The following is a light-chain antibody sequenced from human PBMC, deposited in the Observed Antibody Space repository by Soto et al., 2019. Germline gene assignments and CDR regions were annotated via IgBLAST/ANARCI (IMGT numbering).Light chain of an antibody. J-gene: IGKJ1*01. CDR3: QQYRGYSWT. Sequence: DIQMTQSPSTLSASVGDRVTITCRASQRVTSWLAWYQQKPGKAPNLLIYKASNLEYGVSSRFSGSGYGTEFTLTISSLQPDDFATYYCQQYRGYSWTFGQGTKVEIK. CDR1: QRVTSW. CDR2: KAS. V-gene: IGKV1-5*03.